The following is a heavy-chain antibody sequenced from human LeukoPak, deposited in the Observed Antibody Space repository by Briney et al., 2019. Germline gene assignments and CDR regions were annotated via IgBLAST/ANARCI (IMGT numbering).Heavy chain of an antibody. Sequence: SETLSLTCTVSGGSISSYYWSWIRQPPGKGLEWIGYIYYSGSTNYNPSLKSRVTISVDTSKNQFSLKLSSVTAADTAVYYCARDRLLLWFGESDWFDPWGQGTLVTVSS. CDR2: IYYSGST. D-gene: IGHD3-10*01. CDR3: ARDRLLLWFGESDWFDP. V-gene: IGHV4-59*12. J-gene: IGHJ5*02. CDR1: GGSISSYY.